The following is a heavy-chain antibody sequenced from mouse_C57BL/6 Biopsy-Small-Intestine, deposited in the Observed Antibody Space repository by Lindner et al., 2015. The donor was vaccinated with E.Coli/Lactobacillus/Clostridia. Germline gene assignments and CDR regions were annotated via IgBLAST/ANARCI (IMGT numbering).Heavy chain of an antibody. Sequence: SVKVSCKASGGTFSSYAISWVRQAPGQGLEWMGGIIPIFGTANYTQKFQGRVTITADESTSTAYMELSSLRSEDTAVYYCARAYRGYSSGWYYYYGMDVWGQGTTVTVSS. V-gene: IGHV1-81*01. J-gene: IGHJ1*01. CDR3: ARAYRGYSSGWYYYYGMDV. CDR1: GGTFSSYA. D-gene: IGHD1-1*01. CDR2: IIPIFGTA.